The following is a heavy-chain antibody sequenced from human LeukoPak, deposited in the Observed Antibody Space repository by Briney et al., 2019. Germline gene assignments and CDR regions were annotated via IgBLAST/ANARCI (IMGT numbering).Heavy chain of an antibody. Sequence: GGSLRLSCAASGFTFSSYSMNWVRQAPGKGLEWVSSISSSSSYIYYADSVKGRFTISRDNAKNSLYLQMNSLRAEDTAVYYCVGRRLTYETVDYWGQGTLVTVSS. J-gene: IGHJ4*02. D-gene: IGHD3-3*01. CDR3: VGRRLTYETVDY. V-gene: IGHV3-21*01. CDR1: GFTFSSYS. CDR2: ISSSSSYI.